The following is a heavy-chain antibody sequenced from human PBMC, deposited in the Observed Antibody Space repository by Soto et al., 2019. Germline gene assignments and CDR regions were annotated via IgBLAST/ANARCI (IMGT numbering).Heavy chain of an antibody. J-gene: IGHJ3*02. V-gene: IGHV4-30-2*01. Sequence: QLQLQESGSGLVKPSQTLSLTCAVSGGSISSGGYSWSWIRQPPGKGLEWIGYIYHSGSTYYNPTPRSRVTISVDRSKNQFSLKLSSVTAADTAVYYCARVGRRDGYGDAFDIWGQGTMVTVSS. D-gene: IGHD5-12*01. CDR3: ARVGRRDGYGDAFDI. CDR2: IYHSGST. CDR1: GGSISSGGYS.